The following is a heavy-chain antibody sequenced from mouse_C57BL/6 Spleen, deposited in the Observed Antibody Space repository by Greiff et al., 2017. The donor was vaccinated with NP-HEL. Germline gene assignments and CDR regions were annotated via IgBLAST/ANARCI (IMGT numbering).Heavy chain of an antibody. V-gene: IGHV1-50*01. CDR3: ARAGPGSSYAMDY. J-gene: IGHJ4*01. D-gene: IGHD1-1*01. CDR1: GYTFTSYW. CDR2: IDPSDSYT. Sequence: QVQLQQSGAELVKPGASVKLSCKASGYTFTSYWMQWVKQRPGQGLEWVGEIDPSDSYTNYNQKFKGKATLTVDTSSSTAYMQLSSLTSEDSAVYYCARAGPGSSYAMDYWGQGTSVTVSS.